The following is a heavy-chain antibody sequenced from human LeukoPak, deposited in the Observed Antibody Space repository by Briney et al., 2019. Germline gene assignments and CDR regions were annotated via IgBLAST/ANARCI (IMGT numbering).Heavy chain of an antibody. CDR3: ARDAPLGYCSSTSCYTGGDYYYYYMDV. J-gene: IGHJ6*03. V-gene: IGHV3-21*01. CDR2: ISSSSSSYI. CDR1: GFTFSSYS. D-gene: IGHD2-2*02. Sequence: PGGSLRLSCAASGFTFSSYSMNWVRQAPGKGLEWVSSISSSSSSYIYYADSVKGRFTISRDNAKNSLYLQMNSLRAEDTAVYYCARDAPLGYCSSTSCYTGGDYYYYYMDVWGKGTTVTVSS.